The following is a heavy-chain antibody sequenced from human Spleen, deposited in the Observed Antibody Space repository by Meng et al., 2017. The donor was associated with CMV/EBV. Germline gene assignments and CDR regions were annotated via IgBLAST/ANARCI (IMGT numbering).Heavy chain of an antibody. CDR1: GFTFSTND. CDR3: ARAEGYCSSTSCYDLYYFDY. J-gene: IGHJ4*02. Sequence: GESLKISCAASGFTFSTNDMNWVRQAPGKGLEWVSSISSGTTYIYYADSVKGRFTISRDSAKKSVYLQMSNLRAEDTAVYYCARAEGYCSSTSCYDLYYFDYWGRGTLVTVSS. CDR2: ISSGTTYI. D-gene: IGHD2-2*01. V-gene: IGHV3-21*04.